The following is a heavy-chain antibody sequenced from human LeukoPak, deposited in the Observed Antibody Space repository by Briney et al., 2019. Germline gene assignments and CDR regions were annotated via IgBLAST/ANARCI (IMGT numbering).Heavy chain of an antibody. V-gene: IGHV1-69*04. CDR2: IIPILGIA. Sequence: SVKVSCKASGYTFTRYGISWVRQAPGQGLEWMGRIIPILGIANHAQKFQGRVTITADKSTSTAYMELSSLRSEDTAVYYCARSRHYYGSGSYYYWGQGTLVTVSS. D-gene: IGHD3-10*01. J-gene: IGHJ4*02. CDR1: GYTFTRYG. CDR3: ARSRHYYGSGSYYY.